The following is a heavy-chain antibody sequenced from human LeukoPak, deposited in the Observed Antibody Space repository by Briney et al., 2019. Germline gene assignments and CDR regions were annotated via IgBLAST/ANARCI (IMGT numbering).Heavy chain of an antibody. V-gene: IGHV3-33*01. Sequence: GQSLRLSCAASGFXFSSYGIHWVRQAPGKGLEWVALIWYDGSNKYYADSVKGRFTISRDSSKNTLYLEMSSLRAEDTAVYFCARERTLYVSGSGYGMDVWGQGTTVTVSS. D-gene: IGHD3-10*01. CDR1: GFXFSSYG. J-gene: IGHJ6*02. CDR3: ARERTLYVSGSGYGMDV. CDR2: IWYDGSNK.